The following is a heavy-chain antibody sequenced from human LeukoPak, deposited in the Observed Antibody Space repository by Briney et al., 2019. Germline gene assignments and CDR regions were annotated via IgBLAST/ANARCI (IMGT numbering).Heavy chain of an antibody. Sequence: GGSLRLSCAASGFTFSSYAMSWVRQAPGKGLEWVSAISGSGGNTYYADSVKGRFTISRDNSKNTLYLQMNSLRAEDTAVYYCASLHGYGSGRPWGQGTLVTVSS. J-gene: IGHJ5*02. CDR1: GFTFSSYA. CDR2: ISGSGGNT. CDR3: ASLHGYGSGRP. D-gene: IGHD3-10*01. V-gene: IGHV3-23*01.